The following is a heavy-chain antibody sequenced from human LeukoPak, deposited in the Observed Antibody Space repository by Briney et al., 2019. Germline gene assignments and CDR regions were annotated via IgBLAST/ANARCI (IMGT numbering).Heavy chain of an antibody. CDR3: AKDRIKDGYNDY. CDR1: GFTFTNYA. J-gene: IGHJ4*02. CDR2: IGASGGNT. Sequence: PGGSLRLSCATSGFTFTNYAMSWVRQAPGKGLEWVSAIGASGGNTYYADSVKGRFTISRDNSKNMLYLQMNSLRAEDTAVYYCAKDRIKDGYNDYWGQGILVTVSP. D-gene: IGHD5-24*01. V-gene: IGHV3-23*01.